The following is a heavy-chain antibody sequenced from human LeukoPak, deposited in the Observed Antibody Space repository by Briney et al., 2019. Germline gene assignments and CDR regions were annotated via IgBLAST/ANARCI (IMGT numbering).Heavy chain of an antibody. J-gene: IGHJ3*02. CDR3: ARDPTSSWETAFDI. CDR1: GFTFSNAW. V-gene: IGHV3-21*01. D-gene: IGHD1-26*01. Sequence: GGSLRLSCAASGFTFSNAWMSWVCQAPGKGLEWVSSISDSSTYIYYADSLKGRFTISRDNAKNSLYLQMNSLRVDDTAVYYCARDPTSSWETAFDIWGQGTMVTVSS. CDR2: ISDSSTYI.